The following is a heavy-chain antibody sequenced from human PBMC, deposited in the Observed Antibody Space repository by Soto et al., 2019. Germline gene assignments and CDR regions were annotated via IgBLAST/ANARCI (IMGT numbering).Heavy chain of an antibody. V-gene: IGHV3-21*01. Sequence: EAQLVESGGGLVKPGGSLRVSCAASGFNLSIYTMNWVRQAPGKGLEWVSSISGNNVYVYYADSVMGRFSISRDNTKNSLTMQMNSLRAEDTALYYCARDSCSGGSCYRTYAFDMWGQGTMVTVS. CDR1: GFNLSIYT. CDR2: ISGNNVYV. CDR3: ARDSCSGGSCYRTYAFDM. D-gene: IGHD2-15*01. J-gene: IGHJ3*02.